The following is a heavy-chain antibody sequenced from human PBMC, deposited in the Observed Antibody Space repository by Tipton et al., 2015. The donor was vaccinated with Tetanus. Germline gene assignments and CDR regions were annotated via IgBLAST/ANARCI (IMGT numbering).Heavy chain of an antibody. D-gene: IGHD3-10*01. CDR2: VDDSGST. V-gene: IGHV4-34*09. CDR3: ARDRGVRGGYYYYHGMDV. CDR1: GGPLSRYY. J-gene: IGHJ6*02. Sequence: TLSLTCAVYGGPLSRYYWTWIRQPPGKGLEWIGEVDDSGSTNYNPSLKSRVTISVDTSQKQISLKVNSVTAADTAVYYCARDRGVRGGYYYYHGMDVWGQGTTVTVSS.